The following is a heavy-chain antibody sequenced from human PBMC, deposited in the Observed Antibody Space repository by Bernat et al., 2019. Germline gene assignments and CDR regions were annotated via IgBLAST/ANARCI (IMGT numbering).Heavy chain of an antibody. D-gene: IGHD3-3*02. V-gene: IGHV3-33*06. Sequence: QVQLVESGGGVVQAGRSLRLSCAAFGYTFSKSGMHWVRQAPGKGLGWVAVIWGDGSKKFYAETVKGRFSSSKDDSKNTLYLQMNSLTAEDTAVYYCAKGTSGAGDFDYWGQGALVTVSS. CDR1: GYTFSKSG. CDR3: AKGTSGAGDFDY. J-gene: IGHJ4*02. CDR2: IWGDGSKK.